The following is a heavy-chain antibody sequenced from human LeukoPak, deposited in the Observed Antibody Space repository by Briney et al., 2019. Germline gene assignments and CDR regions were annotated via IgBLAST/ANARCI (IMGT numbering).Heavy chain of an antibody. D-gene: IGHD2-2*01. CDR3: ARGYCGSTSCDVRDYYGLDV. V-gene: IGHV3-53*01. J-gene: IGHJ6*02. CDR1: GFTVSSNY. CDR2: IYTGGGT. Sequence: GGSLRLSCAASGFTVSSNYMSWVRQAPGKGLEWVSLIYTGGGTYYADSVKGRFTISRDNSKNTLYLQMNGLRADDTAVYYCARGYCGSTSCDVRDYYGLDVWGQGTTVTVSS.